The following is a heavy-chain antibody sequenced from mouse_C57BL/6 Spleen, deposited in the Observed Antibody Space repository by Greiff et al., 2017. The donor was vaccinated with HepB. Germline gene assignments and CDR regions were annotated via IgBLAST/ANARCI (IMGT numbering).Heavy chain of an antibody. CDR2: INPNNGGT. Sequence: EVQLQQSGPELVKPGASVKIPCKASGYTFTDYNMDWVKQSHGKSLEWIGDINPNNGGTIYNQKFKGKATLTVDKSSSTAYMELRSLTSEDTAVYYCARFERVDYYAAMDYWGQGTSVTVSS. J-gene: IGHJ4*01. CDR3: ARFERVDYYAAMDY. V-gene: IGHV1-18*01. CDR1: GYTFTDYN. D-gene: IGHD1-1*01.